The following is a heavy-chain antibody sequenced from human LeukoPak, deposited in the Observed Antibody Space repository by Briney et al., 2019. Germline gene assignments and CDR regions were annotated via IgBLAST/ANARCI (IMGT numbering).Heavy chain of an antibody. Sequence: GRSLRLSCAASGFTFDAYAMHWVRQAPGKGLEWVSGISWNSGSIGYADSVKGRFTISRDNAKNSLYLQMNSLRAEDTALYYCAKDMMPQYYDSSGYSYWGQGTLVTVSS. CDR2: ISWNSGSI. J-gene: IGHJ4*02. V-gene: IGHV3-9*01. D-gene: IGHD3-22*01. CDR3: AKDMMPQYYDSSGYSY. CDR1: GFTFDAYA.